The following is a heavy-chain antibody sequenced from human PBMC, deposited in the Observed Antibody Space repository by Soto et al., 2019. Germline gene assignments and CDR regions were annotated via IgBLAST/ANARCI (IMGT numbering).Heavy chain of an antibody. CDR1: GYTFTSYG. J-gene: IGHJ6*03. D-gene: IGHD5-12*01. V-gene: IGHV1-18*01. CDR2: ISGYNGNS. CDR3: AREWNYMDV. Sequence: ASVKVSCKASGYTFTSYGIIWVRQAPGQGLEWMGWISGYNGNSNFAQKFQGRVTMTTDISMSTAYMELRSLSPDDTAVYYCAREWNYMDVWGKGTTVTVSS.